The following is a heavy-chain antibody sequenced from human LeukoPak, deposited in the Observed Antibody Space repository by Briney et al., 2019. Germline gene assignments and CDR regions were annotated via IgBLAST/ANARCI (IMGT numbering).Heavy chain of an antibody. J-gene: IGHJ6*02. CDR2: IYYSGST. V-gene: IGHV4-59*01. CDR3: ARAYGSGSYNYYYGMDV. D-gene: IGHD3-10*01. Sequence: PSETLSLTCTVSGGAISSYYCSWIRQPPGKGLEWIGYIYYSGSTNYNPSLKSRVTISVDTSRNQFSLKLSSVPAADTAVYYCARAYGSGSYNYYYGMDVWGQGTTVTVSS. CDR1: GGAISSYY.